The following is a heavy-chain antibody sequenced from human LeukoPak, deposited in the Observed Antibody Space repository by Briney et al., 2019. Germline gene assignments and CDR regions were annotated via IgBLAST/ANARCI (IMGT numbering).Heavy chain of an antibody. J-gene: IGHJ5*02. CDR3: ARDRKEPRDATSYWFDP. D-gene: IGHD1-14*01. Sequence: PSETLSLTCTVSGGSISSYYWSWIRQPAGKGLEWIGRVYLSGNTNYNPSLKSRVTMSVETSKNQFSLKLTSVTAADTAVYYCARDRKEPRDATSYWFDPWGQGTLVTVSS. CDR2: VYLSGNT. CDR1: GGSISSYY. V-gene: IGHV4-4*07.